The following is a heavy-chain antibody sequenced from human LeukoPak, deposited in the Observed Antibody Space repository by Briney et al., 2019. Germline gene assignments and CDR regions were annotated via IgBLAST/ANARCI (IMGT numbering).Heavy chain of an antibody. Sequence: PGGSLRLSCAAAGFTFSSYAMSWVRQAPGKGLEWVSAICGSGGSAYYADSVKGRFTISRDNSKNTLYLQMNSLRAEDTAVYYCAKQANYYGSGTIGGFDYWGQGTLVTVSS. CDR2: ICGSGGSA. D-gene: IGHD3-10*01. J-gene: IGHJ4*02. CDR1: GFTFSSYA. V-gene: IGHV3-23*01. CDR3: AKQANYYGSGTIGGFDY.